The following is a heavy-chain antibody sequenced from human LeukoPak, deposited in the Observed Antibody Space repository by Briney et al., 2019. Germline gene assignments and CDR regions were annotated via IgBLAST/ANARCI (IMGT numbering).Heavy chain of an antibody. Sequence: SETLSLTCSVSGGSTGSDYWSWIRQPPGKGLEWIAYVYYSGVTSYNPSLKSRVAISIDTSKNQFSLNLTSVTATDTAVYYCARLSLHCSGGSCYRGAFDSWGQGTLVTVSS. J-gene: IGHJ4*02. CDR1: GGSTGSDY. CDR2: VYYSGVT. V-gene: IGHV4-59*08. D-gene: IGHD2-15*01. CDR3: ARLSLHCSGGSCYRGAFDS.